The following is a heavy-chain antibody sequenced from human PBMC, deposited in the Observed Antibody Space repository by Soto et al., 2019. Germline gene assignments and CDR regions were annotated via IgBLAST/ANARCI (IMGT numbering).Heavy chain of an antibody. Sequence: GESVKISCXGVGYSFTSYWIAWVRQTPGKGLEWMGIIYPGDSDTRYSPSFEGQVTISADKSITTAYLQWSSLKASDTAMYYCARGYCTTTICDPWFDPWGQGTLVTVSS. D-gene: IGHD2-8*01. CDR3: ARGYCTTTICDPWFDP. J-gene: IGHJ5*02. CDR2: IYPGDSDT. CDR1: GYSFTSYW. V-gene: IGHV5-51*01.